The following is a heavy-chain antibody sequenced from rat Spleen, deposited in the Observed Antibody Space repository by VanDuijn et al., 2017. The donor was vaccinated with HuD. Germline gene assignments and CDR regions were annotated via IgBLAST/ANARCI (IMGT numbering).Heavy chain of an antibody. D-gene: IGHD1-2*01. J-gene: IGHJ3*01. Sequence: QVQLKESGPGLVQPSQTLSLTCTVSGFSLNTYTVSWIRQPPGKGLEWIAAMSGGRSTYYNSALESRLSISGDSSKSQVFLKMNSLQTEDTPMYCCARNNYYSSPPFAYWGQGTLFTVSS. V-gene: IGHV2-6*01. CDR1: GFSLNTYT. CDR3: ARNNYYSSPPFAY. CDR2: MSGGRST.